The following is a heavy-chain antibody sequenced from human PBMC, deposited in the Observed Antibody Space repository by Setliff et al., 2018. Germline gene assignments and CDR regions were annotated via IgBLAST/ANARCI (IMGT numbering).Heavy chain of an antibody. CDR1: GFSITSGYF. V-gene: IGHV4-38-2*01. CDR3: ARGGTFRYFDY. D-gene: IGHD2-15*01. Sequence: PSETLSLTCAVSGFSITSGYFWGWIRQPPGKGLEWSGSLYHSGTTYYNPSLKSRVTISIDTSKNQFSLRLSSVTAADTAVYYCARGGTFRYFDYWGQGTPVTVSS. CDR2: LYHSGTT. J-gene: IGHJ4*02.